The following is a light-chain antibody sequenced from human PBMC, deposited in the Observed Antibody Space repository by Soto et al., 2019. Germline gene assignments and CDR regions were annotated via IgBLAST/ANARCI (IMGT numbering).Light chain of an antibody. CDR1: QIISSS. CDR3: QQSYTTPPWT. J-gene: IGKJ1*01. V-gene: IGKV1-39*01. Sequence: DIQMTQSPSSLYASVGDRVTITCRASQIISSSLNWYQQKPGKAPDLLMYVASNLQSGVPSRFSGSGSGTDLTLTISSLQPEDFATYYCQQSYTTPPWTFGQGTKVEIK. CDR2: VAS.